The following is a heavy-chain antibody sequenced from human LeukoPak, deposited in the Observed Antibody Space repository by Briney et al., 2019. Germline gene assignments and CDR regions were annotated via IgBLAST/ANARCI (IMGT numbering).Heavy chain of an antibody. D-gene: IGHD1-14*01. CDR3: ATEETFLGTSDAFDI. CDR2: INHSGST. V-gene: IGHV4-34*01. J-gene: IGHJ3*02. CDR1: GGSFSGYY. Sequence: PSETLSLTCAVYGGSFSGYYWSWIRQPPGKGLEWIGEINHSGSTNYNPSLKSRVIISVDTSKNQFSPKLSSVTAADTAVYYCATEETFLGTSDAFDIWGQGTMVTVSS.